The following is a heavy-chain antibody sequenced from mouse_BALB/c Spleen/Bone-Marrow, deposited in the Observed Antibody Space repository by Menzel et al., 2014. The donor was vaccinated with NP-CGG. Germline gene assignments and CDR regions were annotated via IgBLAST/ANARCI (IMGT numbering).Heavy chain of an antibody. J-gene: IGHJ2*01. CDR1: GDSITSGY. V-gene: IGHV3-8*02. Sequence: EVQLQQSGPSLVKPSQTLSLTCSVSGDSITSGYWNWIRKFPGNKLEYMGYISYSGSTYYNPSLKSRISITRDTSKNQYYLQLNSVTTEDTATYYCARSRDYYGNSLDYWGQGTTLTVSS. CDR3: ARSRDYYGNSLDY. CDR2: ISYSGST. D-gene: IGHD2-1*01.